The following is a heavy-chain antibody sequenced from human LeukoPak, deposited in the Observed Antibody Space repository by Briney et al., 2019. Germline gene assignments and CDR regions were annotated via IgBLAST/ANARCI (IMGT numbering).Heavy chain of an antibody. CDR2: IYYSGST. J-gene: IGHJ4*02. V-gene: IGHV4-39*02. CDR3: ARLGIVGATLGY. Sequence: SETLSLTCTVSGRSLSSSSYYWGWIRQPPGKGREWIGSIYYSGSTHYNPSLTSRVTISVATSKNHFSLKLSSVTAADTAVYYCARLGIVGATLGYWGQGTLVTVSS. D-gene: IGHD1-26*01. CDR1: GRSLSSSSYY.